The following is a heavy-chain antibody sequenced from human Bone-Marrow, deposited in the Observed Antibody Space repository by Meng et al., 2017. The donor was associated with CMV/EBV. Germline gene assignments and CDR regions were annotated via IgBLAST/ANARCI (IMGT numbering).Heavy chain of an antibody. CDR3: AKEFRYCSSTSC. Sequence: GESLKISCAASGFTFSSYGMHWVRQAPGKGLEWVAFIRYDGSNKYYADSVKGRFTISRDNSKNTLYLQMNSLRAEDTAVYYCAKEFRYCSSTSCWGQGTRVTVSS. D-gene: IGHD2-2*01. CDR2: IRYDGSNK. J-gene: IGHJ4*02. CDR1: GFTFSSYG. V-gene: IGHV3-30*02.